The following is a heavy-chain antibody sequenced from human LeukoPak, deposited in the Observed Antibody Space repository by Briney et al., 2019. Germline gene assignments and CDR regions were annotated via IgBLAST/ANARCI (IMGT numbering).Heavy chain of an antibody. V-gene: IGHV3-23*01. J-gene: IGHJ4*02. CDR3: AKRDPDGRYCSGGSCY. D-gene: IGHD2-15*01. Sequence: QPGGSLRLSCAASGFTFSSYAMSWVRQAPGKGLEWVSAISGSGGSTYYADSVKGRFTISRDNSKNTLYLQMNSLRAEDTAVYYCAKRDPDGRYCSGGSCYWGQGTLVTVSS. CDR1: GFTFSSYA. CDR2: ISGSGGST.